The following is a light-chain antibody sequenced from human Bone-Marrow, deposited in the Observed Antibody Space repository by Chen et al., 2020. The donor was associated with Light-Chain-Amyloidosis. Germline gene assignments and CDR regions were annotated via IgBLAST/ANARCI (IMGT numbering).Light chain of an antibody. CDR3: QVWDRSSDRPV. CDR2: DDR. CDR1: NIGSTS. Sequence: SYVLPQPSSVSVAPGQTAPIACGGNNIGSTSVHWYQQTPGQAPLLVVYDDRDRPSGIPERLSGSNSGNTATLTISRVEAGDEADYYCQVWDRSSDRPVFGGGTKLTVL. V-gene: IGLV3-21*02. J-gene: IGLJ3*02.